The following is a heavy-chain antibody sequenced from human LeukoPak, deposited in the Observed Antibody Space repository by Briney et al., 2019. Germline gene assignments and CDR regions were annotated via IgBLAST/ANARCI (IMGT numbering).Heavy chain of an antibody. D-gene: IGHD3-10*01. CDR1: GGSISSSSYY. CDR2: IYYSGST. CDR3: ATQDTGFDY. Sequence: SEXXSXTCTVSGGSISSSSYYWGWVRQPPGTGLEWVGSIYYSGSTYYNPSLQSRVTLSVDTSKNQFSLKLSSVPAADTAFYCCATQDTGFDYWGQGTLVTVSS. V-gene: IGHV4-39*01. J-gene: IGHJ4*02.